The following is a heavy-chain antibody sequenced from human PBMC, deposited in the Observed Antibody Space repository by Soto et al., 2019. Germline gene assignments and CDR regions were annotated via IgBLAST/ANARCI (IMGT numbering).Heavy chain of an antibody. V-gene: IGHV1-69*02. CDR1: GCTFSSYT. J-gene: IGHJ3*02. CDR2: IIPILGIA. Sequence: ASVKVSCKASGCTFSSYTIRCVRQAPGQGLEWMGRIIPILGIANYAQKFQGRVTITADKSTSTAYMELSSLRSEDTAVYYCATWTRISGRIRYCSSTSCPHDAFDIWGQGTMVTVSS. D-gene: IGHD2-2*01. CDR3: ATWTRISGRIRYCSSTSCPHDAFDI.